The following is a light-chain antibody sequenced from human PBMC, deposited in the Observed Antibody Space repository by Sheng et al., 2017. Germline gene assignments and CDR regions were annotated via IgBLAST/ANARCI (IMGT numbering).Light chain of an antibody. CDR1: SSNIGAGSD. CDR3: SSYTGSNNFDV. J-gene: IGLJ1*01. Sequence: QSVLTQPPSVSGAPGQRVTISCTGSSSNIGAGSDVHWYQQLPGTAHTLLIYGNNDRPSGVPDRFSGSKSGTSASLAITGLQAEDEADYYCSSYTGSNNFDVFGTGTKVTVL. CDR2: GNN. V-gene: IGLV1-40*01.